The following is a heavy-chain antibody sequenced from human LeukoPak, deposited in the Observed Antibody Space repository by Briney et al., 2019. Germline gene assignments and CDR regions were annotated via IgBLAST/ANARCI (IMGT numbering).Heavy chain of an antibody. D-gene: IGHD6-6*01. J-gene: IGHJ4*02. CDR2: ISYDGSNK. CDR3: ARVKYYLDY. V-gene: IGHV3-30*04. Sequence: PGRSLRLSCAASGFTFSSHAMHWVRQAPGKGLEWVAVISYDGSNKYYADSVKGRFTISRDNSKNTLYLQMNSLRAEDTAVYYCARVKYYLDYWGQGTLVTVSS. CDR1: GFTFSSHA.